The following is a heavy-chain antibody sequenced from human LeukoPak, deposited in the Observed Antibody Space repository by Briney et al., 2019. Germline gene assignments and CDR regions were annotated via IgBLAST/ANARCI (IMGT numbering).Heavy chain of an antibody. CDR3: ARDYPRVIAAPDAFDI. CDR1: GLSIRIYT. J-gene: IGHJ3*02. D-gene: IGHD6-13*01. CDR2: ISGSGVSGSILSTNYAVTT. Sequence: PGGSLRLSCAASGLSIRIYTMTWVRQAPGKGLEWVSAISGSGVSGSILSTNYAVTTYSADSVKGRFTISRDNSKNTLYLQMNSLRTEDTAVYYCARDYPRVIAAPDAFDIWGQGTMVTVSS. V-gene: IGHV3-23*01.